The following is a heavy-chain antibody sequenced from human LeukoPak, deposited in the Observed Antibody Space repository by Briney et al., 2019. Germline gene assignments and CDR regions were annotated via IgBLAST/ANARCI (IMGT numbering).Heavy chain of an antibody. CDR2: ISGSGGST. CDR1: GFTFSSYA. Sequence: GGSLRLSCAASGFTFSSYAMSWVRQAPGQGLEWVSAISGSGGSTYYADSVKGRFTISRDNSKNTLYLQMNSLRAEDTAVYYCAKDLNPYDYGDYFDYWGQGTLVTVSS. D-gene: IGHD4-17*01. J-gene: IGHJ4*02. CDR3: AKDLNPYDYGDYFDY. V-gene: IGHV3-23*01.